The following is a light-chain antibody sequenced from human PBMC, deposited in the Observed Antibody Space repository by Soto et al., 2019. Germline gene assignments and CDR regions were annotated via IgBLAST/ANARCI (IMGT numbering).Light chain of an antibody. CDR2: AAS. CDR1: QGISSY. Sequence: IQLTQSPSSLSASVGDRVTITCRASQGISSYLAWYQQKPGKAPKLLSYAASILQSGVPSRFSGSGSGTDFPLTISSLQPEDFATYYCQQLNSYPLTFGPGTKVDIK. V-gene: IGKV1-9*01. J-gene: IGKJ3*01. CDR3: QQLNSYPLT.